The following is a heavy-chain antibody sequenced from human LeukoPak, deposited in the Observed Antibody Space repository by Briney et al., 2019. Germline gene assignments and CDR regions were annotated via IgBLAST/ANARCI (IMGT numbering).Heavy chain of an antibody. CDR3: ARQSDDYGDSGWFDP. Sequence: GESLKISCKGSGYSFTSYWIGWVRQMPGKGLEWMGIIYPGDSDTRYSPSFQGQVTISADKSISTAYLQWSSLKASDTAMYYCARQSDDYGDSGWFDPWGQGTLVTVSS. D-gene: IGHD4-17*01. J-gene: IGHJ5*02. CDR1: GYSFTSYW. CDR2: IYPGDSDT. V-gene: IGHV5-51*01.